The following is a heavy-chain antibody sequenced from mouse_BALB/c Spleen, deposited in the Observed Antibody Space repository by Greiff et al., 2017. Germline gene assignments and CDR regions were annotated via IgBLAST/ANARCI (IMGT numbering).Heavy chain of an antibody. V-gene: IGHV2-6-2*01. J-gene: IGHJ2*01. D-gene: IGHD1-1*01. Sequence: VKLMESGPDLVAPSQSLSITCTVSGFSLTSYGVHWVRQPPGKGLEWLVVIWSDGSTTYNSALKSRLSISKDNSKSQVFLKMNSLQTDDTAMYYCARHAGSSYGYFDYWGQGTTLTVSS. CDR3: ARHAGSSYGYFDY. CDR2: IWSDGST. CDR1: GFSLTSYG.